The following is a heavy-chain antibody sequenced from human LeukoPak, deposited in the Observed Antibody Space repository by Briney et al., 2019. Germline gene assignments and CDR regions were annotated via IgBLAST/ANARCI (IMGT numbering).Heavy chain of an antibody. CDR2: IYHSGST. CDR3: AREDYYYDGYDSSGYYPGWFDP. CDR1: GGSISSGGYY. D-gene: IGHD3-22*01. J-gene: IGHJ5*02. Sequence: PSQTLSLTCTVSGGSISSGGYYWSWIRQPPGKGLEWIGYIYHSGSTYYNPSLKSRVTISVDRSKNQFSLKLSSVTAADTAVYYCAREDYYYDGYDSSGYYPGWFDPWGQGTLVTVSS. V-gene: IGHV4-30-2*01.